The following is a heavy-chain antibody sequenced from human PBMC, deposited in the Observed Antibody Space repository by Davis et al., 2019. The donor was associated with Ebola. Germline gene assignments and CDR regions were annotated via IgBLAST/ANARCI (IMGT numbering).Heavy chain of an antibody. CDR2: ISYSGNT. V-gene: IGHV4-59*01. J-gene: IGHJ6*02. CDR1: GSSISSYS. D-gene: IGHD2-8*02. Sequence: LRPPFPALGSSISSYSWSWIRQPPGKGLEWAGYISYSGNTYYNPSHESRVTISVDTSKNQFSLNLTSVTAADTAIYYCARTRKGGVWYYGLDVWGQGTTVTGSS. CDR3: ARTRKGGVWYYGLDV.